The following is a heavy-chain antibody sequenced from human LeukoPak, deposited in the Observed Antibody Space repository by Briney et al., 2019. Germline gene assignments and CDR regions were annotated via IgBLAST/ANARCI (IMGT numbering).Heavy chain of an antibody. CDR3: AGGVLRYNWFDP. J-gene: IGHJ5*02. CDR2: MNHSGST. D-gene: IGHD3-3*01. V-gene: IGHV4-34*01. CDR1: GGSFSGYY. Sequence: PSETLSLTCAVYGGSFSGYYWSWIRQPPGKGLEWIGEMNHSGSTNYNPSLKSRVTISVDTSKNQFSLKLSSVTAADTAVYYCAGGVLRYNWFDPWGQGTLVTVSS.